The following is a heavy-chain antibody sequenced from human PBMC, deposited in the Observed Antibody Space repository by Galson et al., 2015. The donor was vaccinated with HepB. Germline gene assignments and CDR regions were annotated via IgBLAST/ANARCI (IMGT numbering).Heavy chain of an antibody. CDR1: GFSLTTSGMS. CDR2: IDWGDDK. V-gene: IGHV2-70*01. CDR3: ARMRATLPFGSSDY. Sequence: PALVKPTQTLTLTCTFSGFSLTTSGMSVSWIRQPPGKALEWLAQIDWGDDKYYSTSLKTKLTISKDTSKNQVVLTMTNMDPVDTATYYCARMRATLPFGSSDYWGQGTLVTASS. J-gene: IGHJ4*02. D-gene: IGHD1-26*01.